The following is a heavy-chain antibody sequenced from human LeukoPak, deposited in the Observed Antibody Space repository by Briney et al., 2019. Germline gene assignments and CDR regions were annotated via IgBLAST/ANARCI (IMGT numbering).Heavy chain of an antibody. CDR1: GFTFTNAW. CDR3: STLTSRGLSDS. Sequence: GGSLRLSCAASGFTFTNAWMNWVRQAPGKGPEWVGRIKSKADGETIDYAAPVKGRFTFSRDDSKNMLYLQMNSLKSEDTAVYYCSTLTSRGLSDSWGQGTLVTVSS. D-gene: IGHD1-20*01. J-gene: IGHJ4*02. V-gene: IGHV3-15*07. CDR2: IKSKADGETI.